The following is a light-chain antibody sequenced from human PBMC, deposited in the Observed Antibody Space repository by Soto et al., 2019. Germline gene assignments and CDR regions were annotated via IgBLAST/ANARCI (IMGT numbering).Light chain of an antibody. Sequence: EIVLTQSPGTLSLSPGERATLSCRASQSVSSNYLAWYQQKHGQAPRVLIYGASNRATGIPDRFSGSGSGTVFTFTFSILEPEDFAVYYCQHYGSSPQTFGQGTKVDIK. CDR1: QSVSSNY. CDR3: QHYGSSPQT. V-gene: IGKV3-20*01. J-gene: IGKJ1*01. CDR2: GAS.